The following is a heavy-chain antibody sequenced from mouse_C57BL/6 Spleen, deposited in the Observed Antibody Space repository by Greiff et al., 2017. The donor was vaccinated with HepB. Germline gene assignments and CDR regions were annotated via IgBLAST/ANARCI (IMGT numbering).Heavy chain of an antibody. CDR2: ISSGGDYI. CDR3: TRYGNYAFDY. CDR1: GFTFSSYA. D-gene: IGHD2-10*02. Sequence: DVKLQESGEGLVKPGGSLKLSCAASGFTFSSYAMSWVRQTPEKRLEWVAYISSGGDYIYYADTVKGRFTISRDNARNTLYLQMSSLKSEDTAMYYCTRYGNYAFDYWGQGTTLTVSS. V-gene: IGHV5-9-1*02. J-gene: IGHJ2*01.